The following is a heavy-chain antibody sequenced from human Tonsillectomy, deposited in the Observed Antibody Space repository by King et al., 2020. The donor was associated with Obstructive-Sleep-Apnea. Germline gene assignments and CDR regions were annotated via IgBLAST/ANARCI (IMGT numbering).Heavy chain of an antibody. CDR2: ISAYNGNT. D-gene: IGHD6-19*01. V-gene: IGHV1-18*04. Sequence: QLVQSGAEVKKPGASVKVSCKASGYTFTSYGISWVRQAPGQGLEWMGWISAYNGNTNYAQKLQGRVTMTTDTSTSTAYMELRSLRSDDTAVYYCARGRDGWWPKEPYSSTYPYDYWGQGTLVTVSS. J-gene: IGHJ4*02. CDR3: ARGRDGWWPKEPYSSTYPYDY. CDR1: GYTFTSYG.